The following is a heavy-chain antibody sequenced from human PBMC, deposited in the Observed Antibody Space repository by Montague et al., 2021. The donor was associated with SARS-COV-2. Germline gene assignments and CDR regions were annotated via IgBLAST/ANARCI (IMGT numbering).Heavy chain of an antibody. Sequence: SLRLSCAASRFTFGGYDMNWVRQAPGKGLEWVSAIGIGGDTYYLGSLKGRFIISRENAKNSLYLQMNSLRVGDTAVYYCARGGEWSSSSLPDYWGQGTLVTVSS. D-gene: IGHD6-6*01. CDR2: IGIGGDT. V-gene: IGHV3-13*04. CDR1: RFTFGGYD. J-gene: IGHJ4*02. CDR3: ARGGEWSSSSLPDY.